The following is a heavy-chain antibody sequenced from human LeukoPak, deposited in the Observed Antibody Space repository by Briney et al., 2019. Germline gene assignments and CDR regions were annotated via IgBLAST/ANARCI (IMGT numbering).Heavy chain of an antibody. V-gene: IGHV3-74*01. CDR2: IQGDGSNT. J-gene: IGHJ4*02. Sequence: GGSLRLSCVASGFTFSKNWMHWVRQAPGKGLVWVSRIQGDGSNTNYADSVKGRFSISRDNAKNSLYLQMNSLRVEDTAVYYCTRDPRRLDYLGQGTLVTVSS. CDR1: GFTFSKNW. CDR3: TRDPRRLDY.